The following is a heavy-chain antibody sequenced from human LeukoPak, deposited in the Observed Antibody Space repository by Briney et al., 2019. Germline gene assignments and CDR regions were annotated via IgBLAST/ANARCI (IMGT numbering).Heavy chain of an antibody. CDR2: ISSSSSYI. D-gene: IGHD3-10*01. Sequence: GGSLRLSCAASGFTFSSYSMNWVRQAPGKGLEWVSSISSSSSYIYYADSVKGRFTISRDNAKNPLYLQMNSLRAEDTAVYYCARAVGRFGELLYDDYWGQGTLVTVSS. V-gene: IGHV3-21*01. CDR3: ARAVGRFGELLYDDY. J-gene: IGHJ4*02. CDR1: GFTFSSYS.